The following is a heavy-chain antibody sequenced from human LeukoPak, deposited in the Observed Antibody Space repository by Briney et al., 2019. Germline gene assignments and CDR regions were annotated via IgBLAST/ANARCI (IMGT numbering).Heavy chain of an antibody. CDR1: GYTFTGYY. V-gene: IGHV1-46*01. CDR3: ARGTYYYDSSGYYPLTYYFDY. J-gene: IGHJ4*02. Sequence: ASVKVSCKASGYTFTGYYMHWVRQAPGQGLEWMGIINPSGGSTSYAQKFQGRVTMTRDMSTSTVYMELSSLRSEDTAVYYCARGTYYYDSSGYYPLTYYFDYWGQGTLVTVSS. CDR2: INPSGGST. D-gene: IGHD3-22*01.